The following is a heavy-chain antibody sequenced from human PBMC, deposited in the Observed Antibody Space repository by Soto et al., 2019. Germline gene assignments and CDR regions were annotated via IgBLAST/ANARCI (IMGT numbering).Heavy chain of an antibody. CDR2: IYPGDSDT. V-gene: IGHV5-51*01. CDR3: ARERPSWYGELLYTPPDY. Sequence: EVQLVQSGAEVKKPGESLKISCKGSGYSFTSYWIGWVRQMPGKGLEWMGIIYPGDSDTRDSPSFQSQVTISADKAISTAYVQWGSRKVSDTDMYYYARERPSWYGELLYTPPDYWGQGTLVTVSS. D-gene: IGHD3-10*01. J-gene: IGHJ4*02. CDR1: GYSFTSYW.